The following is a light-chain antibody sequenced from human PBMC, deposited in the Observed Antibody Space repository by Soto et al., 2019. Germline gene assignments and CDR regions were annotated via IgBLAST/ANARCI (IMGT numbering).Light chain of an antibody. J-gene: IGLJ1*01. CDR3: SSYTSSSTLCV. CDR2: EVS. CDR1: SSDVGGYNY. V-gene: IGLV2-14*01. Sequence: QSALTQPASVSGSPGQSITISCTGTSSDVGGYNYVSWYQQHPGKAPKLMIYEVSNRPSGVSNRFSGSKSGNMASLTISGLQAEDEADYYCSSYTSSSTLCVFGTGTKVTVL.